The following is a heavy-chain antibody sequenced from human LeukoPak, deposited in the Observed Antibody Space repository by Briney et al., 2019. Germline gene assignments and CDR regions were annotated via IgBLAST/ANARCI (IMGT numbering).Heavy chain of an antibody. CDR2: ISYDGSNK. CDR3: AKMVRGVKDY. V-gene: IGHV3-30-3*01. D-gene: IGHD3-10*01. CDR1: GFTFSSYA. J-gene: IGHJ4*02. Sequence: PGGSLRLSCAASGFTFSSYAMHWVRQAPGKGLEWVAVISYDGSNKYYADSVKGRFTISRDNSKNTLYLQVNSLRAEDTAVYYCAKMVRGVKDYWGQGTLVTVSS.